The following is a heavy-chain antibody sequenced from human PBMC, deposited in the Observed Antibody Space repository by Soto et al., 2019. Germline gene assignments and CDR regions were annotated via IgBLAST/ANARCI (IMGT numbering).Heavy chain of an antibody. Sequence: GXSVKVSCKASVYTFTSYDINWVRQATGQGLEWMGWMNPNSGNTGYAQKFQGRVTMTRNTSISTAYMELSSLRSEDTAVYYCARAGDSSSWYDYYGMDVWGQGTTVTVSS. D-gene: IGHD6-13*01. V-gene: IGHV1-8*01. CDR2: MNPNSGNT. CDR1: VYTFTSYD. CDR3: ARAGDSSSWYDYYGMDV. J-gene: IGHJ6*02.